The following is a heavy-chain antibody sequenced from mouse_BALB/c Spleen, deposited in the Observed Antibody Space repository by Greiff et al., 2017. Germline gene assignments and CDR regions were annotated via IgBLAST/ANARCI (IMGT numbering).Heavy chain of an antibody. CDR1: GYTFTSYW. D-gene: IGHD2-14*01. Sequence: QVQLQQSGAELAKPGASVKMSCKASGYTFTSYWMHWVKQRPGQGLEWIGYINPSTGYTEYNQKFKDKATLTADKSSSTAYMQLSSLTSEDSAVYYCARNYRYDGGKDYWGQGTTLTVSS. V-gene: IGHV1-7*01. CDR3: ARNYRYDGGKDY. CDR2: INPSTGYT. J-gene: IGHJ2*01.